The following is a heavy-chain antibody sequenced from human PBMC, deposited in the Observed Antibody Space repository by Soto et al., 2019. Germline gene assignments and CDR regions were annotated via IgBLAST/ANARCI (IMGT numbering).Heavy chain of an antibody. D-gene: IGHD2-15*01. J-gene: IGHJ4*02. CDR1: GFTFRSDG. CDR2: ISGSGGYT. Sequence: EVQLLESGGGLVQPGGSLRLSCAASGFTFRSDGMSWVRQAPGKGLEWVSGISGSGGYTYYADSVKGWFTISRDNSKNTLYLQMNSLRAEDTAVYYCAKESGGIGGSFGYWGQGTLVTVSS. V-gene: IGHV3-23*01. CDR3: AKESGGIGGSFGY.